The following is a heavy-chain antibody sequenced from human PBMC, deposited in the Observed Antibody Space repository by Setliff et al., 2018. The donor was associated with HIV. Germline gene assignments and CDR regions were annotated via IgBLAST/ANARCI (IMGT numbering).Heavy chain of an antibody. Sequence: GESLRLSCAASGFTFSSYAMNWVRQAPGKGLEWVSGISGTGGNTYYADSVKGRFTISRDNSKNTLYLQMNSLRADDTAVYYCAKVGRLSPIEYAGGIDYWGQGTLVTVSS. CDR1: GFTFSSYA. CDR3: AKVGRLSPIEYAGGIDY. CDR2: ISGTGGNT. V-gene: IGHV3-23*01. J-gene: IGHJ4*02. D-gene: IGHD3-16*02.